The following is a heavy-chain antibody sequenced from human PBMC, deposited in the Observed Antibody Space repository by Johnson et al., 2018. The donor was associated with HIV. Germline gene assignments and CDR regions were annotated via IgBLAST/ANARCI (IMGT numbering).Heavy chain of an antibody. D-gene: IGHD1-1*01. CDR2: IYSGGST. CDR3: AKDRTGFDAFDI. CDR1: GFTVSSNY. V-gene: IGHV3-53*01. Sequence: VQLVESGGGLIQPGGSLRLSCAASGFTVSSNYMSWVRQAPGKGLEWVSVIYSGGSTYYVECGKGRFTISRYNSKNTLYLQMNSLRAEDTAVYYCAKDRTGFDAFDIWGQGTMVTVSS. J-gene: IGHJ3*02.